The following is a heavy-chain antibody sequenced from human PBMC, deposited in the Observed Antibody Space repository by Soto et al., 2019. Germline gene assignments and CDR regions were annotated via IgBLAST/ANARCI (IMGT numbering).Heavy chain of an antibody. Sequence: GEPLKISCKGSGYSFTSYWIGWVRQMPGKGLEWMGIIYPGDSDTRYSPSFQGQVTISADKSISTAYLQWSSLKASDTAMYYCARSPCTSCYWFDPWGQGTLVTVSS. V-gene: IGHV5-51*01. CDR2: IYPGDSDT. J-gene: IGHJ5*02. CDR3: ARSPCTSCYWFDP. D-gene: IGHD2-2*01. CDR1: GYSFTSYW.